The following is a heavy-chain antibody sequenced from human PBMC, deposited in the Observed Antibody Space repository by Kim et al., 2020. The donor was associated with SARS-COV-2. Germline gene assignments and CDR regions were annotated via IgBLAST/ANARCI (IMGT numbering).Heavy chain of an antibody. CDR3: ARDLPPDCSGGSCYRYFDH. Sequence: GGSLRLSCAASGFTFSSYAMHWVRQAPGKGLEWVAVISYDGSNKYYADSVKGRFTISRDNSKNTLYLQMNSLRAEDTAVYYCARDLPPDCSGGSCYRYFDHGGKGTLVTVSS. CDR1: GFTFSSYA. D-gene: IGHD2-15*01. J-gene: IGHJ4*02. V-gene: IGHV3-30*04. CDR2: ISYDGSNK.